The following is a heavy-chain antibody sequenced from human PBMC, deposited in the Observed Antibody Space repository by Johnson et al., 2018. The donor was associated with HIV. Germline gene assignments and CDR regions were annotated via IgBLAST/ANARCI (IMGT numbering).Heavy chain of an antibody. CDR2: INWNGGST. Sequence: VQLVESGGGLIQPGGSLRLSCAASGFTFDDYGMNWVRQAPGKGLEWVSGINWNGGSTYYADSVMGRFTVSRDNSKNALYLQMHSLTAEDTALYYCARDQSSSWPGDAFDIWGQGTLVTVSS. CDR3: ARDQSSSWPGDAFDI. CDR1: GFTFDDYG. J-gene: IGHJ3*02. V-gene: IGHV3-20*04. D-gene: IGHD6-13*01.